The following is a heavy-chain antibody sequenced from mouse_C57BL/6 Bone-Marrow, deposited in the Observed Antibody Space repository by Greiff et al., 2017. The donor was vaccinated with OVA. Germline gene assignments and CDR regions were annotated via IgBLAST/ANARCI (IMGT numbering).Heavy chain of an antibody. CDR2: IWSGGST. CDR1: GFSLTSYG. D-gene: IGHD2-5*01. J-gene: IGHJ3*01. Sequence: QVQLKQSGPGLVQPSQSLSITCTVSGFSLTSYGVHWVRQSPGKGLEWLGVIWSGGSTDYNAAFISRLSISKDNSKSQVFFKMNSLQADDTAIYYCARRDYSNLFAYWGQGTLVTVSA. V-gene: IGHV2-2*01. CDR3: ARRDYSNLFAY.